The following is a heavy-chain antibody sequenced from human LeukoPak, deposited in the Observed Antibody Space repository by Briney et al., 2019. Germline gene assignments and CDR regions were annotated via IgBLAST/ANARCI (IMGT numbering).Heavy chain of an antibody. D-gene: IGHD6-19*01. CDR3: AKDLGSGWSYYFDY. CDR2: ISGSGGST. CDR1: GGSISTYY. V-gene: IGHV3-23*01. J-gene: IGHJ4*02. Sequence: ETLSLTCTVSGGSISTYYWSWIRQPPGKGLEWVSAISGSGGSTYYADSVKGRFTISRDNSKNTLYLQMNSLRAEDTAVYYCAKDLGSGWSYYFDYWGQGTLVTVSS.